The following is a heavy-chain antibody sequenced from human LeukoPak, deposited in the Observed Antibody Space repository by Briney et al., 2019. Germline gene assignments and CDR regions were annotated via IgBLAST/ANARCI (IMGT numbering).Heavy chain of an antibody. CDR2: IYYSGST. V-gene: IGHV4-59*01. J-gene: IGHJ4*02. D-gene: IGHD2-15*01. CDR1: CGFIGSYY. CDR3: ARGRGASGYFDY. Sequence: SETLSLTCTVSCGFIGSYYLSWIRQPPGKGLEWIGYIYYSGSTNYNPSLKSRVTISVDTSKNQFSLKLSSVTAADTAVYYCARGRGASGYFDYWGQGTLVTVSS.